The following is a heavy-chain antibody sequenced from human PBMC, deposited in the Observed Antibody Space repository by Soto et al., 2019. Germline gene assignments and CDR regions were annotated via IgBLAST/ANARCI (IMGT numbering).Heavy chain of an antibody. V-gene: IGHV1-8*01. CDR3: ARGRRSGHYYYNWFDS. CDR1: GYTFTSYD. J-gene: IGHJ5*01. Sequence: ASVKVSCKASGYTFTSYDINWVRQATGQGLEWMGWMNPNSGNTGYAQKFQGRVTMTRNTSISTAYMELSSLRSEDTAVYYCARGRRSGHYYYNWFDSWGQGTLVTVSS. CDR2: MNPNSGNT. D-gene: IGHD3-22*01.